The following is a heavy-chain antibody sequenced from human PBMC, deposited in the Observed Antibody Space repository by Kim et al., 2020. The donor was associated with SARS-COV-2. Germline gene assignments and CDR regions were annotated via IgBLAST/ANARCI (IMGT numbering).Heavy chain of an antibody. D-gene: IGHD2-15*01. CDR1: GFTFSSYA. CDR3: AREGYCSGGSCSTYVYYYGMDV. J-gene: IGHJ6*02. CDR2: ISSNGGIT. V-gene: IGHV3-64*01. Sequence: GGSLRLSCAASGFTFSSYAMHWVRQAPGKGLEYVSAISSNGGITYYANSVKGRFTISRDNSKNTLYLQMGSLRAEDMAVYYCAREGYCSGGSCSTYVYYYGMDVWGQGTTVTVS.